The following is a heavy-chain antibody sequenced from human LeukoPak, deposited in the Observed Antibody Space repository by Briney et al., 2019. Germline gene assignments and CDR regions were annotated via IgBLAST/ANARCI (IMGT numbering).Heavy chain of an antibody. CDR1: GFTFSSFA. J-gene: IGHJ4*02. CDR3: AREVPNSSGQLDY. D-gene: IGHD3-22*01. CDR2: ISGSGDST. V-gene: IGHV3-23*01. Sequence: GGSLRLSCAASGFTFSSFALSWVRQAPGKGLEWVSSISGSGDSTYYMESVKGRFTISRDNSKNTLYLQMNSLRAEDTAVYYCAREVPNSSGQLDYWGQGTLVTVSS.